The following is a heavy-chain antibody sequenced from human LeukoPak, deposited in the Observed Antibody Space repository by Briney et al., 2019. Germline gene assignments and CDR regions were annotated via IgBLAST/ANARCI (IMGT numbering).Heavy chain of an antibody. V-gene: IGHV4-31*03. CDR2: IHYRGST. D-gene: IGHD4-11*01. Sequence: SETLSLTCTVSGGSISSGAYFWNWIRQHPEKGLEWIGYIHYRGSTYTNPSLKSRVTMSVDTSKNQFSLKLSSVTAADTALYYCASLVTYFDNWGQGTLVTVSS. CDR1: GGSISSGAYF. J-gene: IGHJ4*02. CDR3: ASLVTYFDN.